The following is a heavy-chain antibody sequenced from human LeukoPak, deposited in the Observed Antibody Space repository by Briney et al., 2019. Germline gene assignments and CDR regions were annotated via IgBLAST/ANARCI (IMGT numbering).Heavy chain of an antibody. J-gene: IGHJ6*02. D-gene: IGHD5-12*01. CDR1: GYTFTSYD. Sequence: ASVKVSCKASGYTFTSYDINWVRQATGQGLEWMGWMNPNSGNTGYAQKFQGRVTMTRNTSISTAYMELSSLRSEDTAVYYCARGGTDIVAAITGIWYYYYGMDVWGQGTTVIVSS. CDR3: ARGGTDIVAAITGIWYYYYGMDV. CDR2: MNPNSGNT. V-gene: IGHV1-8*01.